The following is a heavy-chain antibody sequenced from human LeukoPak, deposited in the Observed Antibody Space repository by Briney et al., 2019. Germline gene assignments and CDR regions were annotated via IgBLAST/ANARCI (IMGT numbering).Heavy chain of an antibody. J-gene: IGHJ6*02. CDR3: ARSRSNYLFGYYGMDV. Sequence: SGTLSLTCAVSGGSISSSNWWSWVRPPPGKGLEWIGEIYHSGSTNYNPSLKSRVTISVDKSKNQFSLKLSSVTAADTAVYYCARSRSNYLFGYYGMDVWGQGTTVTVSS. CDR1: GGSISSSNW. V-gene: IGHV4-4*02. CDR2: IYHSGST. D-gene: IGHD4-11*01.